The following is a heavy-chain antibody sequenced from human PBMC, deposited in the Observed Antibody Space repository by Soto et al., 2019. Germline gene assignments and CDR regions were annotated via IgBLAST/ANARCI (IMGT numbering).Heavy chain of an antibody. V-gene: IGHV4-39*01. CDR3: ATLPRDIVATFDY. CDR2: IYYSGST. CDR1: GGNISSSGYY. D-gene: IGHD5-12*01. J-gene: IGHJ4*02. Sequence: SETMSVTCTVSGGNISSSGYYWGWIRQPPGKGLEWIGSIYYSGSTYYNPSLKSRVTISVDTSKNQFSLKLSSVTAADTAVYYCATLPRDIVATFDYWGQGTLVTVSS.